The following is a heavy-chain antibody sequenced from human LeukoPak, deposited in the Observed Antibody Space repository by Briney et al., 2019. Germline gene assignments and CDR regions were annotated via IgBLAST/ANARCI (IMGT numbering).Heavy chain of an antibody. CDR2: IWYDGSNK. CDR3: ARDLAAAGTDFDY. Sequence: GGSLRLSCAASGFTFSIYGMHWVRQAPGKGLEWVAVIWYDGSNKYYADSVKGRFTISRDNSKNTLYLQMNSLRAEDTAVYYCARDLAAAGTDFDYWGQGTLVTVSS. J-gene: IGHJ4*02. CDR1: GFTFSIYG. V-gene: IGHV3-33*01. D-gene: IGHD6-13*01.